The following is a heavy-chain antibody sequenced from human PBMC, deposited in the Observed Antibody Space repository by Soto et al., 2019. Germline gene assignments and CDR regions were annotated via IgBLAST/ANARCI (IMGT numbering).Heavy chain of an antibody. V-gene: IGHV3-23*01. D-gene: IGHD2-15*01. CDR3: AKENRRGYCSGGICYGYFDY. Sequence: EVQLLESGGGLVQPGGSLRLSCTASGFTFSNYAMSWVRQAPGKGLEWVSTISGSGDSTNYADSVKGQFAISRDNSNNMLYVQMDSLRVGDTGVYYCAKENRRGYCSGGICYGYFDYWGQGTLVTVSS. CDR2: ISGSGDST. CDR1: GFTFSNYA. J-gene: IGHJ4*02.